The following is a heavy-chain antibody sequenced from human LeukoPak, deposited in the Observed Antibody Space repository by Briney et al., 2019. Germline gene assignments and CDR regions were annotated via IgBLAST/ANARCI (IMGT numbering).Heavy chain of an antibody. CDR3: ATDPFEVRGSGETPIDY. CDR1: GGTFSSYA. Sequence: SVKVSCKASGGTFSSYAISWVRQAPGQGLEWMGRIIPILGIANYAQKFQGRVTITADKSTSTAYMELSSLRSEDTAVYYCATDPFEVRGSGETPIDYWGQGTLVTVSS. CDR2: IIPILGIA. D-gene: IGHD3-10*01. V-gene: IGHV1-69*04. J-gene: IGHJ4*02.